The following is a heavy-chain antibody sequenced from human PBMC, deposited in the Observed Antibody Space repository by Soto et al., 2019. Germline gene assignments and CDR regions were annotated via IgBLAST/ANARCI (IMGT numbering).Heavy chain of an antibody. Sequence: GGSLRLSCAASGITFSRYWMSWVRQAPGKGLEWGANIKQDGSEKYYVDSVKGRFTISRDNAKNALYLQMNSLRAEDTAVYYCARLLVRRLGFGELLIWFDPWGQGTLVTVSS. CDR1: GITFSRYW. CDR2: IKQDGSEK. J-gene: IGHJ5*02. CDR3: ARLLVRRLGFGELLIWFDP. D-gene: IGHD3-10*01. V-gene: IGHV3-7*03.